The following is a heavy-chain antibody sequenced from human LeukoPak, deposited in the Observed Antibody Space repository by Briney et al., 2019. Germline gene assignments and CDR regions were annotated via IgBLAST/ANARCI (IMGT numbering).Heavy chain of an antibody. CDR3: AREEENWFDP. J-gene: IGHJ5*02. CDR2: INHSGST. V-gene: IGHV4-34*01. CDR1: GGSFSGYY. Sequence: SETLSLTRAVYGGSFSGYYWSWIRQPPGKGLEWIGEINHSGSTNYNPSLKSRVTISVDTSKNQFSLKLSSVTAADTAVYYCAREEENWFDPWGQGTLVIVSS.